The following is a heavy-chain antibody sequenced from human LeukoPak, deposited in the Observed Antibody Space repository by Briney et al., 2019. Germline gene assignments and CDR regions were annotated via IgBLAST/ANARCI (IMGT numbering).Heavy chain of an antibody. J-gene: IGHJ4*02. CDR1: GGSFSGYY. V-gene: IGHV4-34*01. CDR3: ATGIWGDLGY. Sequence: PSETLSLTCAVYGGSFSGYYWSWIRQPPGKGLEWIGEINHSGSTNYNPSLKSRVTISVDTSKNQFSLKPSSVTAADTAVYYCATGIWGDLGYWGQGTLVTVSS. CDR2: INHSGST. D-gene: IGHD2-21*01.